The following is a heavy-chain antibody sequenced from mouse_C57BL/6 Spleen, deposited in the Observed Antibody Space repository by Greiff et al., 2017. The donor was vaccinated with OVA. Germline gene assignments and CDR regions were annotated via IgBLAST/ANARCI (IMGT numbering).Heavy chain of an antibody. D-gene: IGHD2-5*01. Sequence: DVMLVESGGDLVKPGGSLKLSCAASGFTFSSYGMSWVRQTPDKRLEWVATISSGGSYTYYPDSVKGRFTISRDNAKNTLYLQMSSLKSEDTAMYYCARRGIVKRYFDVWGTGTTVTVSS. CDR2: ISSGGSYT. CDR3: ARRGIVKRYFDV. CDR1: GFTFSSYG. V-gene: IGHV5-6*02. J-gene: IGHJ1*03.